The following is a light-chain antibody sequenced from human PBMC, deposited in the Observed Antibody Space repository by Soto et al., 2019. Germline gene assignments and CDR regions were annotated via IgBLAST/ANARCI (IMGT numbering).Light chain of an antibody. Sequence: EIVLTQSPGTLSLSPGERATLSCRASQSVSSHLAWYQQKPGQAPRLLIYDASNRATGIPARFSGSGSGTDFTLTISSLEPGEFAVYHCVQRTTWPWTCGQGSKVEIK. CDR3: VQRTTWPWT. CDR1: QSVSSH. J-gene: IGKJ1*01. V-gene: IGKV3-11*01. CDR2: DAS.